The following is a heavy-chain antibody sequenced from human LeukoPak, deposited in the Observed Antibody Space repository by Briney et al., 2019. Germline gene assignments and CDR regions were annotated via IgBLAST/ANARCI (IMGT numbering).Heavy chain of an antibody. J-gene: IGHJ5*02. CDR1: GFTFSTYA. CDR3: ARGGSSGYMNWFDP. V-gene: IGHV4-59*01. Sequence: PGGSPRLSCAASGFTFSTYAMSWIRQPPGKGLEWIGYIYYSGSTNYNPSFKSRVTISVDTSKNQFSLKLSSVTAADTAVYYCARGGSSGYMNWFDPWGQGTLVTVSS. D-gene: IGHD3-22*01. CDR2: IYYSGST.